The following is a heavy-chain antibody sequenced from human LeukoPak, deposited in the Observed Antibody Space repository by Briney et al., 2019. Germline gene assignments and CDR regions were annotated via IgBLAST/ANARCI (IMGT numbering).Heavy chain of an antibody. D-gene: IGHD5-24*01. CDR1: GFTFSSYS. Sequence: GGSLRLSCAASGFTFSSYSMNWVRQAPGKGLEWVSSISSSSSYIYYADSVKGRFTISRDNAKNSLYLQMNSLRAEDTAVYYCARDRGRGGYNYPDYWGQGTLVTVSS. CDR3: ARDRGRGGYNYPDY. CDR2: ISSSSSYI. V-gene: IGHV3-21*01. J-gene: IGHJ4*02.